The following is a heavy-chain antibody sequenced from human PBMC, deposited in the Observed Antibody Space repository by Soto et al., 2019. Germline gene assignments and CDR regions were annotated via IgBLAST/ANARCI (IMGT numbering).Heavy chain of an antibody. D-gene: IGHD3-10*01. CDR1: GGSISSYY. J-gene: IGHJ3*02. CDR2: IYYSGST. Sequence: QVQLQESGPGLVKPSETLSLTCTVSGGSISSYYWSWIRQPPGKGLEWIGYIYYSGSTNYNPSLSSRVNISVATSTNQVSLELSSVTAADTAVYCCARVWGGAFDIWGHGTMVTVSS. V-gene: IGHV4-59*01. CDR3: ARVWGGAFDI.